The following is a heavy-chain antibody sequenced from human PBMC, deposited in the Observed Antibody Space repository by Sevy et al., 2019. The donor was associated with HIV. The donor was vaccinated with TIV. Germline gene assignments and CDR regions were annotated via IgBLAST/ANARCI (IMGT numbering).Heavy chain of an antibody. Sequence: GASLKISCKGSGYTFTSYWISWVRQMPGKGLEWMGRIDPSDSYTHYNPSFQGHVTISVDKSINTAYLQWSSLKASDTAMYYCARTGDSSGRDNCFDPWGQGTLVTVSS. D-gene: IGHD3-22*01. CDR1: GYTFTSYW. CDR2: IDPSDSYT. CDR3: ARTGDSSGRDNCFDP. J-gene: IGHJ5*02. V-gene: IGHV5-10-1*01.